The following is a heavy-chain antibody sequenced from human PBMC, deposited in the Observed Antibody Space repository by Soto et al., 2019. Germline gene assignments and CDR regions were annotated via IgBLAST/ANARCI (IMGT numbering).Heavy chain of an antibody. CDR2: ISGSGGST. D-gene: IGHD2-15*01. J-gene: IGHJ4*02. V-gene: IGHV3-23*01. CDR1: GFTFSSYA. CDR3: VKTPLGYCSGGSCYSMWYFDY. Sequence: GGSLRLSSAASGFTFSSYAMSWVRQAPGKGLEWVSAISGSGGSTYYADSVKGRFTISRDNSKNTLYLQMNSLRAEDTAVYYCVKTPLGYCSGGSCYSMWYFDYWGQGTLVTVSS.